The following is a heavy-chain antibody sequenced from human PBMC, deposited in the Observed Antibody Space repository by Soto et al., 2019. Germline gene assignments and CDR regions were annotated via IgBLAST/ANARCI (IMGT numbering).Heavy chain of an antibody. CDR2: ISYDGSNK. V-gene: IGHV3-30-3*01. CDR1: GFTFSSYA. CDR3: ARGVVVVPAATNFDY. J-gene: IGHJ4*02. D-gene: IGHD2-2*01. Sequence: GGSLRLSCAASGFTFSSYAMHWVRQAPGKGLEWVAVISYDGSNKYYADSVKGRFTISRDNSKNTLYLQMNSLRAEDTAVYYCARGVVVVPAATNFDYWGQGTLVTVSS.